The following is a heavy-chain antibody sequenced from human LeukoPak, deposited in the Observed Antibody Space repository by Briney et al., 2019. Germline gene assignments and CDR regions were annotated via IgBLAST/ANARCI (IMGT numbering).Heavy chain of an antibody. CDR1: GGSFSGYY. CDR3: ARGHYGSGSTYAFDI. D-gene: IGHD3-10*01. CDR2: INHSGST. Sequence: PSETLSLTCAVYGGSFSGYYWSWIRQPPGKGLEWIGEINHSGSTNYNPSLKSRVTISVDTSKNQFSLKLSSVTAADTAVYYCARGHYGSGSTYAFDIWGQGTMVTVSS. V-gene: IGHV4-34*01. J-gene: IGHJ3*02.